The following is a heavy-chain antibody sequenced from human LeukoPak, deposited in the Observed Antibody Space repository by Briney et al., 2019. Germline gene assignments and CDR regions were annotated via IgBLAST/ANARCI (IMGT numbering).Heavy chain of an antibody. CDR3: ASSYYGDYVGVAFDI. CDR2: ISYDGSNK. CDR1: GFTFSSYA. J-gene: IGHJ3*02. D-gene: IGHD4-17*01. Sequence: GRSLRLSCAASGFTFSSYAMHWVRQAPGKGLEWVAVISYDGSNKYYADSVKGRFTISRDNSKNTLYLQMNSLRAEDTAVYYCASSYYGDYVGVAFDIWGQGTMATVSS. V-gene: IGHV3-30*04.